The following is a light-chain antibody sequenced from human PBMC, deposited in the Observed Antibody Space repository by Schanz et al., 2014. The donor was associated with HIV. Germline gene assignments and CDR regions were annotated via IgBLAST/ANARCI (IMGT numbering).Light chain of an antibody. CDR1: SSDVGDYNY. V-gene: IGLV2-14*01. Sequence: QSALTQPASVSGSPGQSITISCTGASSDVGDYNYVSWYQLHPGKAPKLMIYDVSDRPSWVSNRFSGSKSGNTASLTISGLQAEDVADYYCSSYTGSSTYVFGTGTKLTVL. CDR3: SSYTGSSTYV. J-gene: IGLJ1*01. CDR2: DVS.